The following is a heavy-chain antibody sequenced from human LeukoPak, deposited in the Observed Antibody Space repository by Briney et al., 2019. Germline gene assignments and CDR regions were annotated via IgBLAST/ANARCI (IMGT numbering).Heavy chain of an antibody. D-gene: IGHD3-22*01. CDR2: INPNSGGT. V-gene: IGHV1-2*02. Sequence: ASVKVSCKASGYTFTGYYMHWVRQAPGQGLEWMGWINPNSGGTNYAQKFQGRVTMTRDTSIRTAYMELSRLRSDDTAVYYCARAKRITMIVVVIKNAFDIWGQGTMVTVSS. CDR3: ARAKRITMIVVVIKNAFDI. CDR1: GYTFTGYY. J-gene: IGHJ3*02.